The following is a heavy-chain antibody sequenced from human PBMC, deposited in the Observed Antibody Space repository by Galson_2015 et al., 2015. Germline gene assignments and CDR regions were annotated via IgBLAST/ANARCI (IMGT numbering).Heavy chain of an antibody. CDR2: ASSDDSAA. J-gene: IGHJ4*02. V-gene: IGHV3-23*01. D-gene: IGHD2-2*01. CDR1: GFPFSNYA. Sequence: SLRLSCATSGFPFSNYAMSLVRQAPGKGLEWVSAASSDDSAAYYADSVKGRFTISRDNSKNTLYLQMNSLRAEDTALYYCAKRKYCSSTTCYGFDYLGQGTLVTVSS. CDR3: AKRKYCSSTTCYGFDY.